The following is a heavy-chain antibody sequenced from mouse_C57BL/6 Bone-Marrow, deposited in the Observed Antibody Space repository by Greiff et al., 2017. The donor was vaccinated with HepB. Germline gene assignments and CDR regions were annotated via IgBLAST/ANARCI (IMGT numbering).Heavy chain of an antibody. J-gene: IGHJ4*01. D-gene: IGHD2-2*01. CDR2: IDPETGGT. CDR1: GYTFTDYE. Sequence: QVQLKESGAELVRPGASVTLSCKASGYTFTDYEMHWVKQTPVHGLEWIGAIDPETGGTAYNQKFKGKAILTADKSSSTAYMELRSLTSGDSAVYYCTNMVTTGDYYAMDYWGQGTSVTVSS. V-gene: IGHV1-15*01. CDR3: TNMVTTGDYYAMDY.